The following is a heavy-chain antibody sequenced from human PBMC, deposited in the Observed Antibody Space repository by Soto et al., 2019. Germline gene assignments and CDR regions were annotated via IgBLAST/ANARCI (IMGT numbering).Heavy chain of an antibody. D-gene: IGHD3-3*01. CDR3: VTDDGHYYGSA. CDR1: GYTITAHW. Sequence: ASVKVSCKASGYTITAHWLHWVRQAPGQGLEWMGWINPKSGGTDYAQKFEDRVTMSGDTSINTAYMQLSRLTSDDTAVYFCVTDDGHYYGSAWGQGTLVTVSS. V-gene: IGHV1-2*02. J-gene: IGHJ5*02. CDR2: INPKSGGT.